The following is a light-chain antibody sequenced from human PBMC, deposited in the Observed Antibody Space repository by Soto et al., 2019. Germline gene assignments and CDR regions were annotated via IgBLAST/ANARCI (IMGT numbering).Light chain of an antibody. CDR3: QQYNNWPPIT. J-gene: IGKJ5*01. Sequence: EIVMTQSPATLSVSPGETTRLSCRASQSINSDVAWYQQKVGQTPRLLIHGASTRATGIPARFSGSGSGTEFTLPISSLQSEDFAVYYCQQYNNWPPITFGQGTRLEIK. CDR1: QSINSD. V-gene: IGKV3-15*01. CDR2: GAS.